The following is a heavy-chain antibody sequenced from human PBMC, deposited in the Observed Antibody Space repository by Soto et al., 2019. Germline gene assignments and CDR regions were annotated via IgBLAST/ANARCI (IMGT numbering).Heavy chain of an antibody. Sequence: SGPTLVKPTQTLTLTCTFSGFSLSTSGVGVGWIRQPPGKALEWLALIYWDDDKRYSPSLKSRLTITKDTSKNQVVLTMTNMDPVDTATYYCAHSRITYCSGGSCTGDYYYYMDVWGKGTTVTVSS. D-gene: IGHD2-15*01. CDR3: AHSRITYCSGGSCTGDYYYYMDV. CDR1: GFSLSTSGVG. J-gene: IGHJ6*03. CDR2: IYWDDDK. V-gene: IGHV2-5*02.